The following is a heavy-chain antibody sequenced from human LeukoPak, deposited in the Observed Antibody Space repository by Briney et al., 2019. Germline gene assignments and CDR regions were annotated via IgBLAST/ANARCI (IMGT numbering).Heavy chain of an antibody. V-gene: IGHV3-7*01. J-gene: IGHJ4*02. CDR1: KFTLSTYW. Sequence: GGSLRLSCAASKFTLSTYWMSWVRQAPGKGLEWVANIKQDGSEKYYVDSVKGRFTISRDNAKNSLYLQMNSLRAEDTAVYYCARDFGIVVVAAYFDYWGQGTLVTVSS. D-gene: IGHD2-15*01. CDR2: IKQDGSEK. CDR3: ARDFGIVVVAAYFDY.